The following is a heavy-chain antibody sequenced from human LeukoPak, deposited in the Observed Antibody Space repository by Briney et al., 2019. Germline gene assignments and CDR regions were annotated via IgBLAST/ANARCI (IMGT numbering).Heavy chain of an antibody. CDR1: GYTFTSYG. CDR3: ARDNPDTAMVYYYYYYMDV. J-gene: IGHJ6*03. D-gene: IGHD5-18*01. V-gene: IGHV1-18*01. CDR2: ISAYNGNT. Sequence: ASVKVSCKASGYTFTSYGISWVRQAPGQGLEWMGWISAYNGNTNYAQKLQGRVTMTTDTSTSTAYMELRSLRSDDTAVYYCARDNPDTAMVYYYYYYMDVWGKGTTVTISS.